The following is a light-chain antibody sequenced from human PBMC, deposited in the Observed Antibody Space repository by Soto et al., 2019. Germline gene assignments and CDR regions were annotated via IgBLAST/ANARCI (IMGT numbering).Light chain of an antibody. V-gene: IGKV1-5*01. Sequence: DIQMTQSPSTLSASVGDRVTITCRASQSISSWLAWYQQKPGKAPKVLIYDASSLESGVPSRFSDSGSGTEFTLTISSLQPDDFATYYCQQYNSYSSWTFGQGTKVYIK. J-gene: IGKJ1*01. CDR1: QSISSW. CDR3: QQYNSYSSWT. CDR2: DAS.